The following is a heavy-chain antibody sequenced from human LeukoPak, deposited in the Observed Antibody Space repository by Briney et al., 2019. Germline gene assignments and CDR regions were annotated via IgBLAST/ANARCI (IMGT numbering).Heavy chain of an antibody. J-gene: IGHJ4*02. CDR1: GFTFSSYA. Sequence: GASLRLSCAASGFTFSSYAMSWVRQAPGKGLEWVSAISHSGGSTYYADSVKGRFTISRDNSKNTLYLQMNSLRAEDTAVYYCGKVPLNGWSILYWGEGNLFTVSS. CDR3: GKVPLNGWSILY. D-gene: IGHD2-15*01. CDR2: ISHSGGST. V-gene: IGHV3-23*01.